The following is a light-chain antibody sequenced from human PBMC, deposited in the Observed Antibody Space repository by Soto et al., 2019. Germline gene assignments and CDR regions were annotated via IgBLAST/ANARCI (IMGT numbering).Light chain of an antibody. CDR2: GVS. CDR3: QHYVTSSIT. CDR1: QSVGDTF. V-gene: IGKV3-20*01. J-gene: IGKJ5*01. Sequence: EIVLTQSPGTLSLSPGEKATLSCRASQSVGDTFLSWYQQKPGLAPRLLIYGVSNRATGIPDRFSGSGSGTDFTLTISRLEPEDFAVYYCQHYVTSSITFGQGTRLEIK.